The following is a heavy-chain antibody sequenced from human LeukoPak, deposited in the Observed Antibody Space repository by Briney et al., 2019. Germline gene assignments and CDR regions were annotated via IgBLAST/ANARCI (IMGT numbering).Heavy chain of an antibody. CDR1: GFTFSSYG. CDR2: IRDDGSNK. D-gene: IGHD4-17*01. V-gene: IGHV3-30*02. CDR3: AKDPTVTGYYFDY. Sequence: GGSLRLSCAASGFTFSSYGMHWVRQAPGKGLEWVAFIRDDGSNKYYADSVKGRFTISRDNSKNTLYLQMNSLRAEDTAVYYCAKDPTVTGYYFDYWGQGTLVTVSS. J-gene: IGHJ4*02.